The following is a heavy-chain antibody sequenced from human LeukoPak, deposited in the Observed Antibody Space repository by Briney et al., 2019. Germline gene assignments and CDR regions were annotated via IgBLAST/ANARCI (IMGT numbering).Heavy chain of an antibody. CDR2: IYPGDSDT. CDR3: ARHMAYFYGTSGPDY. D-gene: IGHD2-8*01. Sequence: GESLKISCKASGYSLTNYWIGWVRQMPGKGLEWMGIIYPGDSDTRYSPSFQGQVTISADKSFSTAYLQWSSLKASDTAMYFCARHMAYFYGTSGPDYWGQGTLVTVSS. CDR1: GYSLTNYW. V-gene: IGHV5-51*01. J-gene: IGHJ4*02.